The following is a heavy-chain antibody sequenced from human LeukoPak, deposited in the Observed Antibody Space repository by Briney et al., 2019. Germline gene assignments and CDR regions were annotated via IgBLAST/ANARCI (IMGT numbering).Heavy chain of an antibody. V-gene: IGHV3-7*01. Sequence: PGGSLRLSCAASGFTFSSYWMSWVRQAPGKVLEWVANIKQDGSEKYYVDSVKGRFTISRDNAKNTLYLQMNSLRAEDTAVYYCARNLATVTTLAPFDYCGQGTLVTVSS. J-gene: IGHJ4*02. CDR3: ARNLATVTTLAPFDY. D-gene: IGHD4-17*01. CDR1: GFTFSSYW. CDR2: IKQDGSEK.